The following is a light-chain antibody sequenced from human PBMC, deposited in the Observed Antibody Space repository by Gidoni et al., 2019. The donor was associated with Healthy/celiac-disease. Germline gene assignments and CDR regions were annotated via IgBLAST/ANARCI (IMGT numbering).Light chain of an antibody. CDR3: QTWGTGIVV. V-gene: IGLV4-69*01. CDR1: SGPSSDA. CDR2: LNSDGSH. J-gene: IGLJ2*01. Sequence: QLVLTQSPSASASLAASVKLTCTLSSGPSSDAIAWHQQQPEKGPRYLMKLNSDGSHSKGDGIPDRFSGSSSGAERYLTISSLQSEDEADYYCQTWGTGIVVFGGGTKLTVL.